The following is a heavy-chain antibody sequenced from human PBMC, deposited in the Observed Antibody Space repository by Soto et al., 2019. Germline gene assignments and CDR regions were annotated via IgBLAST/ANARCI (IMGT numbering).Heavy chain of an antibody. CDR3: ARVPPWGNSAGDYYIQHYDS. D-gene: IGHD3-10*01. V-gene: IGHV1-3*01. Sequence: GASVKVSCKSSGFTFTSYAIHWPRQAPGQRPQWMGWINGGSGNTKYSQDFQGRVTFTRDTFATAAYLELSSLRSEDTAVYYCARVPPWGNSAGDYYIQHYDSWGQGTPVTVSS. CDR2: INGGSGNT. CDR1: GFTFTSYA. J-gene: IGHJ4*02.